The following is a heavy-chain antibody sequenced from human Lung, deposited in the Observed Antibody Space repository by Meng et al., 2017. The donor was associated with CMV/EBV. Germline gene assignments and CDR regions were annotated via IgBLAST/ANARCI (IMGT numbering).Heavy chain of an antibody. Sequence: ASVXVSCKASDYSFTSYGITWVRQAPGQGLEWMGWINPYNGNTNYAQKFQGRVTMTTDTSTITAYMELRSLRSDDRAVYYCARSITIFQIDYWGQGTLVTVYS. CDR3: ARSITIFQIDY. V-gene: IGHV1-18*01. D-gene: IGHD3-9*01. J-gene: IGHJ4*02. CDR2: INPYNGNT. CDR1: DYSFTSYG.